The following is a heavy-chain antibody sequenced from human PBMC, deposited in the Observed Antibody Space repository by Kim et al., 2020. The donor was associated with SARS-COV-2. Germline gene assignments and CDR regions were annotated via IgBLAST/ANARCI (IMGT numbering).Heavy chain of an antibody. CDR2: INHSGST. J-gene: IGHJ6*02. D-gene: IGHD6-13*01. CDR1: GGSFSGYY. Sequence: SKTLSLTCAVYGGSFSGYYWSWIRQPPGKGLEWIGEINHSGSTNYNPSLKSRVTISVDTSKNQFSLKLSSVTAADTAVYYCARGRGSSYYYYGMDVWGQGTTVTVSS. V-gene: IGHV4-34*01. CDR3: ARGRGSSYYYYGMDV.